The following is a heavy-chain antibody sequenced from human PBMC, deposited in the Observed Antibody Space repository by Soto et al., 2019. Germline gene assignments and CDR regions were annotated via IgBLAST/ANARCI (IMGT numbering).Heavy chain of an antibody. V-gene: IGHV4-34*01. CDR3: ARGPDGVTTSPPFDY. CDR2: INHSGST. CDR1: GGSFSGYY. J-gene: IGHJ4*02. Sequence: QVQLQQWGAGLLKPSETLSLTCAVYGGSFSGYYWSWIRQPPGKGLEWIGEINHSGSTNYNPPRTSRVTITVDTSKTQCSLKLSSVTAADTPVYYCARGPDGVTTSPPFDYWGQGTLVTVSS. D-gene: IGHD4-17*01.